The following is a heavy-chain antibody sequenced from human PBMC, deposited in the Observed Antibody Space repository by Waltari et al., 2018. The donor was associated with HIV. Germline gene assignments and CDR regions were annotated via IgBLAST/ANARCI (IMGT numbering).Heavy chain of an antibody. J-gene: IGHJ4*02. V-gene: IGHV3-30*04. D-gene: IGHD3-10*01. CDR1: AFAFSSSA. CDR2: ISYDGSNK. CDR3: ARDPAWFGYYFDY. Sequence: QVQLVESGGGVVQPGRSLRLSCPASAFAFSSSAMHWVRPAPGKGLEWVAVISYDGSNKYYEDSVKGRFTISRDNSKNTLYLQMNSLRAEDTAVYYCARDPAWFGYYFDYWGQGTLVTVSS.